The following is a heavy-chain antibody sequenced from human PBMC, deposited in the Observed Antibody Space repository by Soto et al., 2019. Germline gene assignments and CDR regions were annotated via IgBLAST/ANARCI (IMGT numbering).Heavy chain of an antibody. V-gene: IGHV3-72*01. CDR3: ACVKTVDAYDCGF. Sequence: EVQLVESGGGLATPGGSLRLSCAASGFTFSNHYMNWVRQAPGKGLEWVGRIRKKANSYTTEYAAPVKGRFTISRDDSNTSMFLQMKSMKLEDAAVYDCACVKTVDAYDCGFWGHGALVTVSS. CDR2: IRKKANSYTT. D-gene: IGHD3-3*01. J-gene: IGHJ4*01. CDR1: GFTFSNHY.